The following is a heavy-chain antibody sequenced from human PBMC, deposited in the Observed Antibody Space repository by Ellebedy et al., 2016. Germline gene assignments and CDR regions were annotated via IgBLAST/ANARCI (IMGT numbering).Heavy chain of an antibody. Sequence: SVKVSXXASGYTFTSYSISWVRQAPGQGLEWMGRIIPILGIANYAQKFQGRVTITADKSTSTAYMELSSLRSEDTAVYYCARDVRGMDVWGQGTTVTVSS. CDR2: IIPILGIA. J-gene: IGHJ6*02. V-gene: IGHV1-69*04. CDR1: GYTFTSYS. CDR3: ARDVRGMDV.